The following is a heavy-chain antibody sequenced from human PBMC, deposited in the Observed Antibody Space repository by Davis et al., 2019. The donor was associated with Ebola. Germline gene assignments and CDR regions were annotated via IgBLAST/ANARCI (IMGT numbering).Heavy chain of an antibody. CDR1: GYTFTSYC. CDR3: ARDPGVVAATPLEGWFDP. Sequence: ASVKVSCKASGYTFTSYCISWLRQAARQGLDGMGWISAYNGNTKYAQKLQGRVAMTTDPSTSTAYMELRRLRSDDTAVYYCARDPGVVAATPLEGWFDPWGQGTLVTVSS. V-gene: IGHV1-18*01. J-gene: IGHJ5*02. CDR2: ISAYNGNT. D-gene: IGHD2-15*01.